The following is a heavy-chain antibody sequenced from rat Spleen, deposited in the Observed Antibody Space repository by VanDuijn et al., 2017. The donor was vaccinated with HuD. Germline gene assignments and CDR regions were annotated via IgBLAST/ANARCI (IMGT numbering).Heavy chain of an antibody. CDR2: ISYDGSST. CDR1: GFIFSDYT. Sequence: EVQLVESGGGLVPPGRSLELSCAASGFIFSDYTMAWVRQAPKKGLEWVATISYDGSSTYYRDSVKGRFTISRDNAKSTLYLQMDSLRSEDTATYYCVRQGYLRDWYFDFWGPGTMVAVSS. D-gene: IGHD2-7*01. CDR3: VRQGYLRDWYFDF. J-gene: IGHJ1*01. V-gene: IGHV5-17*01.